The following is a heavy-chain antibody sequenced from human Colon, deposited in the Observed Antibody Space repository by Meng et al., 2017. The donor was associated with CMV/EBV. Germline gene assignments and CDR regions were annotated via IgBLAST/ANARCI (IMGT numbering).Heavy chain of an antibody. CDR3: ARRPGRGGDYYYYGMDV. V-gene: IGHV3-53*01. J-gene: IGHJ6*02. Sequence: GESLKISCAASGLTLKTSGVSWVRQAPGKGLEWVSVIYSGGSTYYADSVKGRFTISRDNSKNTLYLQMNSLRAEDTAVYYCARRPGRGGDYYYYGMDVWGQGTTVTVSS. CDR2: IYSGGST. CDR1: GLTLKTSG. D-gene: IGHD3-10*01.